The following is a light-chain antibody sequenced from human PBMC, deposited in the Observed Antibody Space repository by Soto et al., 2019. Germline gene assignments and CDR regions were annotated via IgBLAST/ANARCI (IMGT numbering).Light chain of an antibody. V-gene: IGLV2-23*01. CDR1: SKDVGNYKL. J-gene: IGLJ3*02. CDR2: EDT. CDR3: CSYAGVDIPMV. Sequence: QSALTQPASVSGSPGQSITISCTGTSKDVGNYKLVSWYQQHPDKAPKLIIYEDTNRPSGISDRFSGSKSGNTASLTISGLQAEDEADYYCCSYAGVDIPMVFGGGTKLPVL.